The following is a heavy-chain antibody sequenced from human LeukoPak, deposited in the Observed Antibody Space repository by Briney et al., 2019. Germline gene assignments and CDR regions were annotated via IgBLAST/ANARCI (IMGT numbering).Heavy chain of an antibody. V-gene: IGHV3-21*01. CDR1: GFTFSSYS. Sequence: GGSLRLSCAASGFTFSSYSMNWVRQAPGKGLEWVSSISSSSSYIYYADSVKGRFTISRDNAKNSLYLQMNSLRTEDTAVYYCARAKGDAFDIWGQGTMVTVSS. CDR2: ISSSSSYI. J-gene: IGHJ3*02. CDR3: ARAKGDAFDI.